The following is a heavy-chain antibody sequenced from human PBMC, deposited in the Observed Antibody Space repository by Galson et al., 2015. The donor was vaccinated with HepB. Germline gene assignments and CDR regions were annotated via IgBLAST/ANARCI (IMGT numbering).Heavy chain of an antibody. CDR1: GFSLTGNGVC. CDR2: IDWDGDK. J-gene: IGHJ4*02. Sequence: PALVKPTQTLTLTCTVSGFSLTGNGVCVSWVRQPPGKALESLAVIDWDGDKYYSTSLETRVTISRDTSKNQVVLTTEDTAVYYCTRDLCSDGDCYFDYWGQGTLVTVSS. D-gene: IGHD2-15*01. V-gene: IGHV2-70*20. CDR3: SDGDCYFDY.